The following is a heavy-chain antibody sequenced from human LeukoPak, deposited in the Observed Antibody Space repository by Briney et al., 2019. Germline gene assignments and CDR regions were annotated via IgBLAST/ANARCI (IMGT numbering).Heavy chain of an antibody. CDR3: AKVRNLLVSLSAFDI. Sequence: PGGSLRLSCAASGLTVSSNCMSWVRQAPGKGLEWVSEIYSDGSTYYADSVKGRFTISRDNSKNTLYLQMNSLRAEDTAVYYCAKVRNLLVSLSAFDIWGQGTVVTVSS. D-gene: IGHD5/OR15-5a*01. V-gene: IGHV3-53*05. CDR1: GLTVSSNC. J-gene: IGHJ3*02. CDR2: IYSDGST.